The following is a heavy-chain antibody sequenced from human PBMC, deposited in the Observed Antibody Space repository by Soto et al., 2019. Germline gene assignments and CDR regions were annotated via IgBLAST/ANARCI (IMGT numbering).Heavy chain of an antibody. J-gene: IGHJ4*02. Sequence: EVQLLESGGGLVQPGGSLRLSCAASGFTFSSYAMSWVRQAPGKGLEWVSAISGSGGSTYYADSVKGRFTISRDNSKNTLYLQMNSLRAEDTAVYYCAKDSSRGSSGWYAGYFDYWGQGTLVTVSS. CDR3: AKDSSRGSSGWYAGYFDY. CDR1: GFTFSSYA. D-gene: IGHD6-19*01. V-gene: IGHV3-23*01. CDR2: ISGSGGST.